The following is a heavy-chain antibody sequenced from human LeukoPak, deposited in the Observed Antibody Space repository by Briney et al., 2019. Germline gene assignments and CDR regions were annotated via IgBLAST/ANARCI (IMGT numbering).Heavy chain of an antibody. V-gene: IGHV3-66*01. CDR3: ARDRGYSVYDAFDI. CDR1: GFTFDDYA. CDR2: IYSGGNT. D-gene: IGHD5/OR15-5a*01. J-gene: IGHJ3*02. Sequence: PGGSLRLSCAASGFTFDDYAMHWVRQAPGKGLEWVSVIYSGGNTYYADSVKGRFTISRDNSKNTLYLQMNSLRAEDTAVYYCARDRGYSVYDAFDIWGQGTMVTVSS.